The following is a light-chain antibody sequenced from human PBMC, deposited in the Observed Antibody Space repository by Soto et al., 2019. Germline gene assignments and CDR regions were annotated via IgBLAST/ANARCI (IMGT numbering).Light chain of an antibody. CDR2: SSS. V-gene: IGKV1-39*01. J-gene: IGKJ4*01. CDR3: LQTFTTHIT. CDR1: QNIADY. Sequence: DIQMTQSPSSLSASAGDTVTITCRASQNIADYLSWYQQKPGKAPKLLMYSSSILHDGVSSRFSGNGSGTAFTLTTTGLQPEDFATYYCLQTFTTHITFGEGTTVEVK.